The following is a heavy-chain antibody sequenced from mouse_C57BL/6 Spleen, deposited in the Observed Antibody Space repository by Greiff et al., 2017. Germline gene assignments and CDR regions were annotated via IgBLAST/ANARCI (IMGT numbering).Heavy chain of an antibody. CDR1: GYTFTEYT. D-gene: IGHD2-5*01. CDR3: ARHESRAYSNSWFAY. Sequence: QVHVKQSGAELVKPGASVKLSCKASGYTFTEYTIHWVKQRSGQGLEWIGWFYPGSGSIKYNEKFKDKATLTADKSSSTVYMELSRLTSEDSAVYFCARHESRAYSNSWFAYWGQGTLVTVSA. CDR2: FYPGSGSI. J-gene: IGHJ3*01. V-gene: IGHV1-62-2*01.